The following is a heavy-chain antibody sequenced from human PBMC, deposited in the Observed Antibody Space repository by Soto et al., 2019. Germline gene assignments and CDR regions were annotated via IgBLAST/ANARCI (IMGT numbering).Heavy chain of an antibody. CDR1: GYSFTGHY. J-gene: IGHJ6*02. CDR3: ARGPANSGERYYAMDV. V-gene: IGHV1-2*02. Sequence: QVQLVQSGTEVKKPGASVKVSCKASGYSFTGHYMHWVRQAPGQGLEWMGWINPDSGGTLYAQNFQGRVTLNRATSISAAYIDLTSLASDDTAVYYCARGPANSGERYYAMDVWGQGSTVSVSS. CDR2: INPDSGGT. D-gene: IGHD4-17*01.